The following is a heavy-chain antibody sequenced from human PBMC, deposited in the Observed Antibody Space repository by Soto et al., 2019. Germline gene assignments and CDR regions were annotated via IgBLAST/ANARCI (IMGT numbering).Heavy chain of an antibody. D-gene: IGHD1-1*01. CDR2: INPSSGST. CDR1: GYTFTSYY. CDR3: ARGSGTAWWFCAY. Sequence: QVQLVQSGAEVKKPGASVKISCKASGYTFTSYYIHWVRQAPGRGLEWMGLINPSSGSTTYAQKFQGRVTMTRDTSTSTVYMEVSSLRSEDTVVYYCARGSGTAWWFCAYWGQGTLVTVSS. J-gene: IGHJ4*02. V-gene: IGHV1-46*01.